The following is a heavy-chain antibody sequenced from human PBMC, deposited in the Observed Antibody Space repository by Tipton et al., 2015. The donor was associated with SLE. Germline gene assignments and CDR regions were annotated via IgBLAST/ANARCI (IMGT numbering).Heavy chain of an antibody. V-gene: IGHV4-59*01. Sequence: TLSLTCTVSGGSISSYYWSWIRQPPGKGLEWIGYIYYSGSTNYNPSLKSRVTISVDTSKNQFSLKLSSVTAADTAAYYCARDGYGGSHFSYGGQGTLVTVSS. CDR2: IYYSGST. J-gene: IGHJ4*02. CDR3: ARDGYGGSHFSY. D-gene: IGHD1-26*01. CDR1: GGSISSYY.